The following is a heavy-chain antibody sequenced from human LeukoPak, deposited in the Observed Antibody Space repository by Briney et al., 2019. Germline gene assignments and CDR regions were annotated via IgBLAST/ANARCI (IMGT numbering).Heavy chain of an antibody. CDR1: GFSFRSYW. CDR2: INTDGTNT. V-gene: IGHV3-74*01. J-gene: IGHJ4*02. Sequence: PGGSLRLSCAASGFSFRSYWMHWVRQAPGKGLVWVSRINTDGTNTGYADSVKGRFTISRDNAKNSLYLQMNSLRAEDTAVYYCARATPDYYGSGSYEFDYWGQGTLVTVSS. D-gene: IGHD3-10*01. CDR3: ARATPDYYGSGSYEFDY.